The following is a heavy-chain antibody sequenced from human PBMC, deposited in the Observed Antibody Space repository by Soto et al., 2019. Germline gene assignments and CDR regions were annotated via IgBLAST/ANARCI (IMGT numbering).Heavy chain of an antibody. J-gene: IGHJ4*02. CDR3: ARPPGYISDWYYFDL. CDR2: ISPKSGGA. D-gene: IGHD3-9*01. CDR1: GYTFTDYY. V-gene: IGHV1-2*02. Sequence: ASVKVPCKASGYTFTDYYMHWVRQAPGQGFEWMGRISPKSGGANYAQKFQGRVTMTWDTSLNTAYMELSSLITEDTAVYYCARPPGYISDWYYFDLWGQGTQVTVSS.